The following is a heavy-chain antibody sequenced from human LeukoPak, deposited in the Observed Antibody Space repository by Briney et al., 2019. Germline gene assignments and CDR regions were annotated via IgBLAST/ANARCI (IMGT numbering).Heavy chain of an antibody. CDR2: LYSGGYT. CDR3: ARSRHIVVVPAAMRANWFDP. Sequence: GGSLRLSCVASGFTVSSNFMSWVRQAPGKGLEWVSVLYSGGYTVYADSVKGRFTISRDNSENTLYLQMNSLRADDTAVYYCARSRHIVVVPAAMRANWFDPWGQGTLVTVSS. J-gene: IGHJ5*02. V-gene: IGHV3-53*01. D-gene: IGHD2-2*01. CDR1: GFTVSSNF.